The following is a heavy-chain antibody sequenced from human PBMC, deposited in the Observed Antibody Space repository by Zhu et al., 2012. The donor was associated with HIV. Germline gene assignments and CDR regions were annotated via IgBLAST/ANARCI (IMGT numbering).Heavy chain of an antibody. CDR3: ARGGRFGYCSGGSCYRDDAFRY. J-gene: IGHJ3*02. Sequence: QVQLQESGPGLVKPSETMSLTCTVSGGSISSYYWSWIRQPPGKGLEWIGYIYTSGSTNYNPSLKSRVTISVDTSKNQFSLKLNSVTAADTAVYYCARGGRFGYCSGGSCYRDDAFRYLGPRDIGHRLF. V-gene: IGHV4-4*09. CDR2: IYTSGST. CDR1: GGSISSYY. D-gene: IGHD2-15*01.